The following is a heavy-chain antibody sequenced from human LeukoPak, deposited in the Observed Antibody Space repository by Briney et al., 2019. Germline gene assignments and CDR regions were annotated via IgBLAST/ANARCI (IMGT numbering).Heavy chain of an antibody. J-gene: IGHJ4*02. V-gene: IGHV1-69*13. Sequence: SVKVSCKASGGTFSSYAISWVRQAPGQGLEWMGGIIPIFGTANYAQKFQGRVTITADESTSTAYMELRSLRSDDTAMYYCARDLYSRRMNYYGSGSFFAFWGQGSLVTVSS. CDR3: ARDLYSRRMNYYGSGSFFAF. CDR1: GGTFSSYA. D-gene: IGHD3-10*01. CDR2: IIPIFGTA.